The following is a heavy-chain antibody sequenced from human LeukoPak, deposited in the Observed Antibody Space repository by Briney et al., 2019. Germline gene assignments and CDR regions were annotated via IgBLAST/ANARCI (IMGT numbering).Heavy chain of an antibody. CDR1: GFTFSSYA. Sequence: GRSLRLSCAASGFTFSSYAMHWVRQAPGKGLEWMAFIRSDGSNKYYADSVKGRFTISRDNSKNTLYLQMNSLRAEDTAVYYCARILDSAWGELGYWGQGTLVTASS. CDR2: IRSDGSNK. J-gene: IGHJ4*02. V-gene: IGHV3-30*04. D-gene: IGHD6-19*01. CDR3: ARILDSAWGELGY.